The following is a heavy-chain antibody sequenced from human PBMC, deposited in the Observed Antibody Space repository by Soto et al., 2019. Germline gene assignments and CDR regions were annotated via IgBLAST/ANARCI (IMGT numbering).Heavy chain of an antibody. V-gene: IGHV4-39*01. J-gene: IGHJ5*02. D-gene: IGHD6-19*01. CDR2: IYYSGST. CDR3: ARPYSSGWSGWFDP. CDR1: GRSLSISTYY. Sequence: PATLGVGCAVSGRSLSISTYYWGWIRQPPGKGLEWIGSIYYSGSTYCNPSLKSRVTISVDTSKNQFSLKLSSVTAAETAVYYCARPYSSGWSGWFDPWGQGTMVTVSS.